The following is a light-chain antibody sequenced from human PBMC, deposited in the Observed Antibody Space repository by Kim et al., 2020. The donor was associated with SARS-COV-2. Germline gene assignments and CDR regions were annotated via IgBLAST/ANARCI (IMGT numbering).Light chain of an antibody. Sequence: GDRVTITCRASQGIGSALAWYQQKPGKAPRLLISDASDLKSGVPSRFSGSGSGTDFTLTIGSLQPEDFATYYCQQYNNYPRTFGQGTKLEI. CDR1: QGIGSA. J-gene: IGKJ1*01. V-gene: IGKV1D-13*01. CDR2: DAS. CDR3: QQYNNYPRT.